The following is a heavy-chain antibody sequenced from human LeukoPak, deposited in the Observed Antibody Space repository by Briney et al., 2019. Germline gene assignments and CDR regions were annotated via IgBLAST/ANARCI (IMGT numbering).Heavy chain of an antibody. J-gene: IGHJ5*02. V-gene: IGHV4-34*01. D-gene: IGHD2-2*01. CDR1: GGSFSGYY. CDR2: INHSGST. CDR3: ARDLLVVVPAARYNWFDP. Sequence: PSETLSLTCAVYGGSFSGYYWSWIRQPPGKGLEWIGEINHSGSTNYNPSLKSRVTISVDTSKNQFSLKLSSVTAADTAVYYCARDLLVVVPAARYNWFDPWGQGTLVTVSS.